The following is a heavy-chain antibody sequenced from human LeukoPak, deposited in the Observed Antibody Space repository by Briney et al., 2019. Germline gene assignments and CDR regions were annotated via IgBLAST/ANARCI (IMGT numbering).Heavy chain of an antibody. V-gene: IGHV3-21*01. D-gene: IGHD1-7*01. CDR3: ARERYNWNYAFDS. CDR2: ITSSSNYI. Sequence: PGGSLRLSCTASGFTFSTSTMDWVRQAPGKGLEWVSSITSSSNYIYYADSVKGRFTISRDNAKNSLYLKMSSLRAEDTVVYFCARERYNWNYAFDSWGQGTLVTVSS. J-gene: IGHJ4*02. CDR1: GFTFSTST.